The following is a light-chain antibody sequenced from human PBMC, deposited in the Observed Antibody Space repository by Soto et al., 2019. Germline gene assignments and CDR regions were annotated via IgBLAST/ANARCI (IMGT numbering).Light chain of an antibody. Sequence: EIQMTQSPSSLSASVGDRFTITFQAGQEIGKYVNWYQHKPGKATRLLIYDASNLQTGVPSRFSGSGSGTHFTFTISSLQPEDFTTYYCQHYYTLPITFGQGTRLEIK. J-gene: IGKJ5*01. V-gene: IGKV1-33*01. CDR1: QEIGKY. CDR2: DAS. CDR3: QHYYTLPIT.